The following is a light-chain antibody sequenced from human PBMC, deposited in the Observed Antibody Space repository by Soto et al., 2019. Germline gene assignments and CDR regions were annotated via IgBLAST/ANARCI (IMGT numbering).Light chain of an antibody. CDR2: GAS. J-gene: IGKJ4*01. Sequence: EIVLTQSPATLSLSPGERATLSCRVSQSVSSYLAWYQQKPGQAPRFLIYGASTRATGIPARFRGSGSGTEFTLTIDSLQSEDFAVYYCQQYNDWPPAFGGGTKVDI. V-gene: IGKV3-15*01. CDR1: QSVSSY. CDR3: QQYNDWPPA.